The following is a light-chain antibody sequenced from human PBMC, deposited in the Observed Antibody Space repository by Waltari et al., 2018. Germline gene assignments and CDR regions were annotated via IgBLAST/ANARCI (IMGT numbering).Light chain of an antibody. J-gene: IGKJ2*01. CDR2: RTS. CDR3: QQYKNWPYT. CDR1: QSGSDN. V-gene: IGKV3-15*01. Sequence: EIVMTQSPAALSVTPGERVHLSCSASQSGSDNLAWYQQKPGQAPRLLIPRTSTRATGVPARFSGSGSVTEFTLTIYSLQSVDFAVYYCQQYKNWPYTFGQGTKLEIK.